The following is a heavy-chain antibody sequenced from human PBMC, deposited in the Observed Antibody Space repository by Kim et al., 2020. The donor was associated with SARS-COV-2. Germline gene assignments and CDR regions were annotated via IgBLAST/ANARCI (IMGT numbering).Heavy chain of an antibody. CDR1: GYTFTSYG. V-gene: IGHV1-18*04. CDR2: ISTYDGNT. J-gene: IGHJ4*02. CDR3: ARVLVSRGGGFDY. D-gene: IGHD2-8*01. Sequence: ASVKVSCKASGYTFTSYGISWVRQAPGQGLEWMGWISTYDGNTNYAQKLQGKVTMTTDTSTSTAYMELRSLRSDDTAVYYCARVLVSRGGGFDYWCQGTLVSVSS.